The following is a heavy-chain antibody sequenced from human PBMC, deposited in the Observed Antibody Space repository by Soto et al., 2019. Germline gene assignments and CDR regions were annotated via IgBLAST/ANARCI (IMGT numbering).Heavy chain of an antibody. Sequence: QVQLVESGGGLVKPGGSLRLSCAASGFTFSNYYMSWIRQAPGKGLEWLSYISNSGSTIYYAESVRGRFIISRDNAKNSVSMHMDSLRGEDAAVYYSTKLYGAPWGGFDPWGQGPLVTVSS. J-gene: IGHJ5*02. CDR3: TKLYGAPWGGFDP. CDR1: GFTFSNYY. V-gene: IGHV3-11*01. D-gene: IGHD3-16*01. CDR2: ISNSGSTI.